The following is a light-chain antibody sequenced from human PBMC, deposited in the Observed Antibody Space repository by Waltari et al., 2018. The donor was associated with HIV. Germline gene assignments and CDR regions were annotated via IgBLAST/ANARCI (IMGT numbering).Light chain of an antibody. CDR1: SSDIGGYNY. V-gene: IGLV2-14*03. Sequence: QSALTQPASVSGSPGQSITISCTGTSSDIGGYNYVSWFQQHPGKAPKLVIYEVTNRPSGVSNRFSGSKAGSTASLTISGLQAEDEADYHCSSYTASSTLVIFGGGTKLTVL. CDR3: SSYTASSTLVI. J-gene: IGLJ2*01. CDR2: EVT.